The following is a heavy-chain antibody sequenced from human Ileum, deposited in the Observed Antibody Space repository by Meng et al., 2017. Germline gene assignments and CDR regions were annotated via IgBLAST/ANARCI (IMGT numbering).Heavy chain of an antibody. J-gene: IGHJ3*02. CDR3: ARDYYDSSGYYHHDAYDI. CDR2: IYSTGST. CDR1: GGSITGYF. Sequence: GSLRLSCTVSGGSITGYFWTWIRQPPGKGLEWIGNIYSTGSTNYSPSLKSRVTISLDTSKTQFSLNLNSVTAADTAVYYCARDYYDSSGYYHHDAYDIWGQGTMVTVSS. V-gene: IGHV4-59*01. D-gene: IGHD3-22*01.